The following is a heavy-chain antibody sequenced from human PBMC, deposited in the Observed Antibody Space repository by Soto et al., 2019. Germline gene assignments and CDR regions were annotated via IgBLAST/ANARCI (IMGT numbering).Heavy chain of an antibody. D-gene: IGHD3-10*01. CDR1: GYSISRGYY. V-gene: IGHV4-38-2*01. J-gene: IGHJ6*02. Sequence: PSETLSLTGAVSGYSISRGYYWGWIRQPPGKGLEWIGSIYHGETYYNPSLKSRVTISVDTSKNQFSLKLSSVTAADTAVYYCARGGDTMVRGVIIIYYYGMDVWGQGTTVTVSS. CDR3: ARGGDTMVRGVIIIYYYGMDV. CDR2: IYHGET.